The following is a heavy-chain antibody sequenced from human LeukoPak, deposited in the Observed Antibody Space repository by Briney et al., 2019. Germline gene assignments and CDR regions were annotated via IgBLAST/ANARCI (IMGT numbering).Heavy chain of an antibody. Sequence: PSETLSLTCTVSGGSISSGNYYWSWIRQPAGEGPEWIGRVYISGSTNYNPSLKSRVTISVDTSKNQFSLKLNSVTAADTAVYYCASPQYYDILTGYSGHTWFDPWGQGTLVTVSS. CDR3: ASPQYYDILTGYSGHTWFDP. CDR1: GGSISSGNYY. J-gene: IGHJ5*02. V-gene: IGHV4-61*02. D-gene: IGHD3-9*01. CDR2: VYISGST.